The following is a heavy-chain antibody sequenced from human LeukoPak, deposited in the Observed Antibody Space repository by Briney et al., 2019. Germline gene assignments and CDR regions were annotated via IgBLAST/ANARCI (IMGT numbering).Heavy chain of an antibody. CDR1: GGTFSSYA. Sequence: SVKVSCKASGGTFSSYAISWVRQAPGQGLEWMGGIIPIFGTANYAQKFQGRVTITTDESTSTVYMELSSLRSEDTAVYYCAGGGGDWTYGMDVWGQGTTVTVSS. CDR2: IIPIFGTA. CDR3: AGGGGDWTYGMDV. D-gene: IGHD1-1*01. J-gene: IGHJ6*02. V-gene: IGHV1-69*05.